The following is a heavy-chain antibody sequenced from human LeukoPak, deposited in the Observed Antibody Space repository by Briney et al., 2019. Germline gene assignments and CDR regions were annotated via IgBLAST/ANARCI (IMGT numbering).Heavy chain of an antibody. J-gene: IGHJ4*02. CDR2: IWYNGRNQ. V-gene: IGHV3-33*01. CDR1: GFTFSHFG. Sequence: GGSLRLSCAATGFTFSHFGMHWVRQAPGKGLEGVAVIWYNGRNQYYRDSVKGRFTISRDNFKNTLHLQMNSLRVEDTAMYYCVREGTSGNGDGYNSYDYWGQGTLVTVSS. D-gene: IGHD5-24*01. CDR3: VREGTSGNGDGYNSYDY.